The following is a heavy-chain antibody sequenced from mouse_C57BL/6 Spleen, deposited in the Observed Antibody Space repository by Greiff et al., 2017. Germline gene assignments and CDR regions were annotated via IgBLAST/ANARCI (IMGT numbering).Heavy chain of an antibody. CDR1: GYSITSGYY. CDR2: ISYDGSN. J-gene: IGHJ2*01. V-gene: IGHV3-6*01. CDR3: AREGTVVAPLDY. Sequence: EVQLQQSGPGLVKPSQSLSLTCSVTGYSITSGYYWNWIRQFPGNKLEWMGYISYDGSNNYNPSLKNRISITRDTSKNQFFLKLNSVTTEDTATYYCAREGTVVAPLDYWGQGTTLTVSS. D-gene: IGHD1-1*01.